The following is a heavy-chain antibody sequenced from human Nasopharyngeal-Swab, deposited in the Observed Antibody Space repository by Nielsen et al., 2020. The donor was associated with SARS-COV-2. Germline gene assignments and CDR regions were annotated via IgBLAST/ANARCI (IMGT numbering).Heavy chain of an antibody. CDR3: AREDLGYSYGA. D-gene: IGHD5-18*01. V-gene: IGHV1-69*06. Sequence: ARQAPGQGLEWMGGIIPIFGTANYAQKFQGRVTITADKSTSTAYMELSSLRSEDTAVYYCAREDLGYSYGAWGQGTLVTVSS. CDR2: IIPIFGTA. J-gene: IGHJ5*02.